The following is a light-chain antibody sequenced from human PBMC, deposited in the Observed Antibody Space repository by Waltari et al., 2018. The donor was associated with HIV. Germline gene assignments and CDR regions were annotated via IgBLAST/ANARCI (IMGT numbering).Light chain of an antibody. Sequence: QSALTQPRSVSGSPGQSVTISCTGTRSDVGRYNFVSWYQQYPGKAPKLLISDVNKRPLGVPDRFSCSKSGNTASLTISGLQAEDEASYYCCSYAGNYIWVFGGGTELTVV. CDR1: RSDVGRYNF. CDR2: DVN. CDR3: CSYAGNYIWV. V-gene: IGLV2-11*01. J-gene: IGLJ3*02.